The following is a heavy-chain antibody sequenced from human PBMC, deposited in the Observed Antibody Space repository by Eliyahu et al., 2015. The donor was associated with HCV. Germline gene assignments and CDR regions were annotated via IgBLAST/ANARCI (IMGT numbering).Heavy chain of an antibody. J-gene: IGHJ6*02. Sequence: QVQLQQWGAGLLKPSETLSLTCAVYGGSFSGYYWSWIRQPPGKGLEWIGEINHSGSTNYNPSLKSRVTISVDTSKNQFSLKLSSVTAADTAVYYCARVEAARPYYYYGMDVWGQGTTVTVSS. V-gene: IGHV4-34*01. CDR3: ARVEAARPYYYYGMDV. CDR2: INHSGST. D-gene: IGHD6-6*01. CDR1: GGSFSGYY.